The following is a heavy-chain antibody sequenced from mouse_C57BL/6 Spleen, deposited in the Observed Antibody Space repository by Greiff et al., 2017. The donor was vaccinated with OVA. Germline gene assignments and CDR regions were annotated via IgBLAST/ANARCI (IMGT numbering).Heavy chain of an antibody. CDR3: AREGFATVVATRGAMDY. J-gene: IGHJ4*01. Sequence: EVQLQQSGGGLVKPGGSLKLSCAASGFTFSDYGMHWVRQAPEKGLEWVAYISRGSSTIYYADTVKGRFTISRDNAKNTLFLQMTSLRSEDTAMEYCAREGFATVVATRGAMDYWGQGTSVTVSS. CDR2: ISRGSSTI. V-gene: IGHV5-17*01. CDR1: GFTFSDYG. D-gene: IGHD1-1*01.